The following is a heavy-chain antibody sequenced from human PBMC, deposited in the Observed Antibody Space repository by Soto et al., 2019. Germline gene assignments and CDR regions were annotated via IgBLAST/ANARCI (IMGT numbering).Heavy chain of an antibody. D-gene: IGHD3-10*01. CDR1: GFPFTTYG. V-gene: IGHV3-30*03. CDR2: ISYDGSNK. J-gene: IGHJ4*01. CDR3: VGGQYYFDY. Sequence: HVQLVESGGGVVQPGRSLRLSCAASGFPFTTYGMHWVREGPGKGLEWVAVISYDGSNKYYADSVKGRVTISRDNSKNTLYLQMNSLRPEDTALYYCVGGQYYFDYRGHGTLVTVSS.